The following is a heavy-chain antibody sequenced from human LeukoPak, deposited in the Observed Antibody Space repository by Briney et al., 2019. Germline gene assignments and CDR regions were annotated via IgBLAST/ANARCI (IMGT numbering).Heavy chain of an antibody. CDR1: GGSFSGYY. CDR3: ARADYYDSSGYFDY. V-gene: IGHV4-34*01. Sequence: SETLSLTCAVYGGSFSGYYWSWIRQPPGKGLEWIGEINHSGSTYYNPSLKSRVTISVDTSKNQFSLKLSSVTAADTAVYYCARADYYDSSGYFDYWGQGTLVTVSS. CDR2: INHSGST. D-gene: IGHD3-22*01. J-gene: IGHJ4*02.